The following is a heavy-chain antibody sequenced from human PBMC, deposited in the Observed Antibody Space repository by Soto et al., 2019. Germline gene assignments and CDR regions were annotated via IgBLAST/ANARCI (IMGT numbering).Heavy chain of an antibody. V-gene: IGHV3-21*04. J-gene: IGHJ6*02. Sequence: GSLRLSCAASGFTSSSYSMNWVRQTPGKGLEWVSSISSSSSYIYYADSVKGRFTISRDNAKNSLYLQMNSLRAEDTAVYYCARGATYYDFWSGYYTSYTYYGMDVWGQGTTVKVSS. CDR2: ISSSSSYI. CDR3: ARGATYYDFWSGYYTSYTYYGMDV. D-gene: IGHD3-3*01. CDR1: GFTSSSYS.